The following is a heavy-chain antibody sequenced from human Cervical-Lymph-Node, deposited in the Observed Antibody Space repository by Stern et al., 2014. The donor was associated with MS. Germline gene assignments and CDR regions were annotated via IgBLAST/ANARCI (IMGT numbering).Heavy chain of an antibody. CDR2: ISGSGGNT. V-gene: IGHV3-23*04. CDR3: KKGFTVTGTGYGVDV. CDR1: GFTFSNYA. Sequence: EDQLVESGGGLVQPGGSLRLSCAPSGFTFSNYAMSWIRQAPGKGLEWISSISGSGGNTFYADSVKGRFTISRDNSKNTLDMQMNSLRAEDSALYYCKKGFTVTGTGYGVDVWGQGTTVTVSS. D-gene: IGHD6-19*01. J-gene: IGHJ6*02.